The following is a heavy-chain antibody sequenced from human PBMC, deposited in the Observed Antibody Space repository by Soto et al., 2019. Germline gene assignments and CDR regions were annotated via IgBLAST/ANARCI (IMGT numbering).Heavy chain of an antibody. CDR1: GYRFSNYD. CDR2: VNPNSANT. J-gene: IGHJ5*01. V-gene: IGHV1-8*01. CDR3: AGSDGWDLNWFDS. D-gene: IGHD1-26*01. Sequence: QVQLVQSGAEVKKPGASVKVSCKASGYRFSNYDMNWVRQAPGQGLEWMGWVNPNSANTGYAQKFRGRLTLTRNTPLTTAYMELSSLTSEGPGVYYCAGSDGWDLNWFDSWGQGTLVAVSS.